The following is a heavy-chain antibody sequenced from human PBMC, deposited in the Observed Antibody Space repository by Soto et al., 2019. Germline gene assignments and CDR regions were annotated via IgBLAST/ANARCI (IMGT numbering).Heavy chain of an antibody. CDR3: AALWFGELAFNY. CDR1: GYSISSGYY. D-gene: IGHD3-10*01. CDR2: VYHNGIM. Sequence: SETLSLTCSVSGYSISSGYYWGWVRQAPGKGLEWLGSVYHNGIMFHNPSFQSRVTISVDTSKNQFSLNLRSVTAADTAVYYCAALWFGELAFNYWGHGILVTISS. J-gene: IGHJ4*01. V-gene: IGHV4-38-2*02.